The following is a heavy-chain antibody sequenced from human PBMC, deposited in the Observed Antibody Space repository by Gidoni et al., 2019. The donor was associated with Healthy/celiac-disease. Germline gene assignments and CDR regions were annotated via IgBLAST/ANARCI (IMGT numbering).Heavy chain of an antibody. CDR2: IRGSCGST. J-gene: IGHJ4*02. Sequence: EVQLLESGGGLVQTGGSTRLSCAASGCTFRSYAMSWVRQAPGKGLEWVSAIRGSCGSTYYADSVKGRFTISRDNSKNTLYLQMNSLRAEDTAVYYCAKVGYYFDYWGQGTLVTVSS. V-gene: IGHV3-23*01. D-gene: IGHD1-26*01. CDR1: GCTFRSYA. CDR3: AKVGYYFDY.